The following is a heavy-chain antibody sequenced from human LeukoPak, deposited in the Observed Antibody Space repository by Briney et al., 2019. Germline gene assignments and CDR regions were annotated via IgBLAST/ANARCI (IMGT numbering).Heavy chain of an antibody. Sequence: PGGSLRLSCAASGFTFSSYSMNWVRQAPGKGLEWVSSITRSNYIYYADSVKGRFTISRDNAKNSLYLQMNSLRTEDTALYYCATVSGYDPHYFDYWGQGTLVTVSS. CDR1: GFTFSSYS. CDR2: ITRSNYI. D-gene: IGHD5-12*01. CDR3: ATVSGYDPHYFDY. J-gene: IGHJ4*02. V-gene: IGHV3-21*04.